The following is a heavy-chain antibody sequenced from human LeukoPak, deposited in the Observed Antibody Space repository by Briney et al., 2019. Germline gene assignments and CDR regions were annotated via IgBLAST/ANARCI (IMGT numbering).Heavy chain of an antibody. D-gene: IGHD3-22*01. Sequence: LETLSLTCTVSGGSISSYYRSWIRQPPGKGLEWIGYIYHSGSTYYNPSLKSRVTISVDRSKNQFSLNLSSVTAADTAVYYCAGHYYDSSGYWDYWGQGTLVTVSS. CDR3: AGHYYDSSGYWDY. V-gene: IGHV4-59*04. CDR1: GGSISSYY. J-gene: IGHJ4*02. CDR2: IYHSGST.